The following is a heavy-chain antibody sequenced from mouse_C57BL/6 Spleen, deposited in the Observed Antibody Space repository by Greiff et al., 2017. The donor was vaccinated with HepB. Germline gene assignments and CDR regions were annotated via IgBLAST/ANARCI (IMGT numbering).Heavy chain of an antibody. CDR3: ARGAYYGSSPYYFDY. D-gene: IGHD1-1*01. CDR2: IDPSDSYT. J-gene: IGHJ2*01. V-gene: IGHV1-50*01. Sequence: QVQLQQSGAELVKPGASVKLSCKASGYTFTSYWMQWVKQRPGQGLEWIGEIDPSDSYTNYNQKFKGKATLTVDTSSSTAYMQLSSLTSEDSAVYYCARGAYYGSSPYYFDYWGQGTTLTVSS. CDR1: GYTFTSYW.